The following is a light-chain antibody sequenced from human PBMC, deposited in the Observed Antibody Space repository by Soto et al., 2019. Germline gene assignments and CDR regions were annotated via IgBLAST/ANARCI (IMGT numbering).Light chain of an antibody. J-gene: IGKJ5*01. Sequence: VVMTQSPATLSVSPGEGVTLSCRASQSVTNNQFAWFRQKPGQAPRLLIWGVSNRATGVPARFSGSGSGTEFTLTISGLQAEDFALYCCQEYNFWPFSFGQGTRLDIK. CDR1: QSVTNN. CDR3: QEYNFWPFS. V-gene: IGKV3-15*01. CDR2: GVS.